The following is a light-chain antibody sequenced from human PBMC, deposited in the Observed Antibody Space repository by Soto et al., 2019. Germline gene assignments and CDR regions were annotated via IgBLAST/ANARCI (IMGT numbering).Light chain of an antibody. CDR1: QSVSSDS. CDR3: QQYGSAPRT. V-gene: IGKV3-20*01. CDR2: DAS. J-gene: IGKJ1*01. Sequence: EIVLTQSPGTLSLSQGERAILSCRASQSVSSDSLAWYRQKPGPAPRLLVYDASSRATGIPDRFSGSGSGTDFTLTISRLEPEDFAVYYCQQYGSAPRTFGQGTKVEIK.